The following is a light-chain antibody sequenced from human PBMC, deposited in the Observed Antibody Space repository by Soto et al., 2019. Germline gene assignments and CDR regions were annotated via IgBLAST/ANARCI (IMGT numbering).Light chain of an antibody. CDR3: SSYTPTNTYV. Sequence: QSVLTQPASVSGSPGQSITISCTGTNSDIGGYNYVSWYQQHPGKAPKLMIYEVTNRPSGISNRFSGSKSGNTASLTISGLQAEDEADYYCSSYTPTNTYVFGTGTKVTVL. V-gene: IGLV2-14*01. J-gene: IGLJ1*01. CDR1: NSDIGGYNY. CDR2: EVT.